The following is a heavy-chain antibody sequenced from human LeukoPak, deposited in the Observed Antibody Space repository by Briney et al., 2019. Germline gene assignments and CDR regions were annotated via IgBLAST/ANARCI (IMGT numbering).Heavy chain of an antibody. Sequence: PSETLSLTCAVYGGSFSGYYWGWIRQPPGKGLEWIGSIYYSGSTYYNASLKSRVTISVDTSKTQFSLQLSSVTAADTAVYYCARTWIPVPIDYWGQGTLVTVSS. CDR1: GGSFSGYY. CDR2: IYYSGST. D-gene: IGHD5-18*01. J-gene: IGHJ4*02. CDR3: ARTWIPVPIDY. V-gene: IGHV4-39*01.